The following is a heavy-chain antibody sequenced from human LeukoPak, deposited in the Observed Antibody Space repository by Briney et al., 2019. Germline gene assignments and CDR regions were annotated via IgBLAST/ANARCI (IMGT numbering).Heavy chain of an antibody. Sequence: PSETLSLTCTVSGGPISSYYWSWIRQPPGKGLEWIGYIHYSGNTNYNPSLRSRVTISVDASKNQFSLKLSSVTAADTAVYYCARRPLRYFDWLPYYYYGMDVWGQGTTVTVSS. D-gene: IGHD3-9*01. CDR1: GGPISSYY. CDR3: ARRPLRYFDWLPYYYYGMDV. J-gene: IGHJ6*02. V-gene: IGHV4-59*08. CDR2: IHYSGNT.